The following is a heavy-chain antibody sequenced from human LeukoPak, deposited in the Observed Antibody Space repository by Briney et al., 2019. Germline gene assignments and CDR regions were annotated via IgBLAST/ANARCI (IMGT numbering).Heavy chain of an antibody. CDR2: IIPILGIA. D-gene: IGHD5-24*01. Sequence: GSSVKVSCKASGGTFSSYTVSWVRQAPGQGLEWVGRIIPILGIANYAQKFQGRVTITADKSTSTAYIEMSRLRSEATAAYYCERDNPRNGDGYTNRDDYWGQGTLVTVSS. V-gene: IGHV1-69*04. CDR3: ERDNPRNGDGYTNRDDY. CDR1: GGTFSSYT. J-gene: IGHJ4*02.